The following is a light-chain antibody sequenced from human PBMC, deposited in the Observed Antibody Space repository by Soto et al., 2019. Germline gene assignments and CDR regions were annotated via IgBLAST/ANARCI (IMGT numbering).Light chain of an antibody. V-gene: IGKV1-9*01. Sequence: IQMTQSPSSLSASVGDTVTITCRASQGISSYLAWYQQKPGKAPKLLIYAASTLQSGVPSRFSGSGPGTEFTLTISSLQPDDFATYYCQHYNSYSEAFGQRTKVDIK. CDR3: QHYNSYSEA. CDR1: QGISSY. J-gene: IGKJ1*01. CDR2: AAS.